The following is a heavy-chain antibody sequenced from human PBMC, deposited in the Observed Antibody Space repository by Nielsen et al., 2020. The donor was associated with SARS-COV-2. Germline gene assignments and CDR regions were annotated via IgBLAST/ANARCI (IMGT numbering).Heavy chain of an antibody. V-gene: IGHV1-3*01. CDR2: INAGNGNT. Sequence: ASVKVSCKASGGTFSSYAISWVRQAPGQRLEWMGWINAGNGNTKYSQKFQGRVTITRDTSASTAYMELSSLRSEDTAVYYCAREEGGYSYGCFDIWGQGTMVTVSS. J-gene: IGHJ3*02. D-gene: IGHD5-18*01. CDR3: AREEGGYSYGCFDI. CDR1: GGTFSSYA.